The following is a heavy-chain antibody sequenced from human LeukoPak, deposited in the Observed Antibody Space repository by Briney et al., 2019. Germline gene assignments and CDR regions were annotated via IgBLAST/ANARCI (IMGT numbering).Heavy chain of an antibody. CDR1: GFTFNDHA. CDR3: ARASYYYDTTGLGAVDI. D-gene: IGHD3-22*01. V-gene: IGHV3-9*01. CDR2: INWNSDNI. J-gene: IGHJ3*02. Sequence: GGSLRLSCAASGFTFNDHAMYWVRQAPGKGLEWVSGINWNSDNIGYADSVKGRFTISRDDAKNSLFLQMNSLRAEDTALYYCARASYYYDTTGLGAVDIWGQGTMVTVSS.